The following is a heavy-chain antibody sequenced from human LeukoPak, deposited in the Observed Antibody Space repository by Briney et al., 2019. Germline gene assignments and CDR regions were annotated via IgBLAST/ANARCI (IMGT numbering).Heavy chain of an antibody. CDR2: IYYSGST. V-gene: IGHV4-59*12. Sequence: KPSESLSLTCTVSGGSISSYYWSWIRQPPGKGLEWIGYIYYSGSTNCNPSLKSRVTISVDKSKNQFSLKLSSVTAADTAVYYCASRGYGVAFDYWGQGTLVTVSS. J-gene: IGHJ4*02. CDR3: ASRGYGVAFDY. CDR1: GGSISSYY. D-gene: IGHD4-17*01.